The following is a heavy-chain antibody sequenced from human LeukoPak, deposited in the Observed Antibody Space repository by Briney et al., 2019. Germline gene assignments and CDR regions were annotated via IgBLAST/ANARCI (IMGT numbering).Heavy chain of an antibody. V-gene: IGHV3-30*02. D-gene: IGHD3-9*01. Sequence: PGGSLRLSCAASGFTFSTYGMHWVRQAPGKGLEWVAFIRYDGNNKYYADSVKGRFTISRDKPKNTLYLQMSSLRAEDTALYYCARDRRSAILTVRCRDAFDIWGQGTMVTVSS. CDR3: ARDRRSAILTVRCRDAFDI. CDR1: GFTFSTYG. J-gene: IGHJ3*02. CDR2: IRYDGNNK.